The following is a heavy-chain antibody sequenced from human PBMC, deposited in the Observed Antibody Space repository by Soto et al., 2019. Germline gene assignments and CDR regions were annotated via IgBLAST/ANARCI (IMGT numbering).Heavy chain of an antibody. CDR3: ARDSSGYGFDY. CDR1: GGSISSGGYY. Sequence: QVQLQESGPGLVKPSQTLSLTCTVSGGSISSGGYYWSWIRHHPGKGLEWIGYIYYSGSTYYNPSLKSRVTISVDTSKSQFSLKLSSVTAADTAVYYCARDSSGYGFDYWGQGTLVTVSS. V-gene: IGHV4-31*03. D-gene: IGHD3-22*01. J-gene: IGHJ4*02. CDR2: IYYSGST.